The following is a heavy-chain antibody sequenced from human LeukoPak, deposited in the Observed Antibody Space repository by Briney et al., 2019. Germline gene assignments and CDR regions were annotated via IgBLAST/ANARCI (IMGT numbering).Heavy chain of an antibody. D-gene: IGHD3-22*01. CDR3: ARRTGPRDSSLDY. CDR1: GYTFTSYG. Sequence: ASVKVSCKASGYTFTSYGISCVRQAPGQGLKWMGWISAYNGNTNYAKKLQGRVTMTKDTSTSTAYMELRSLRSDDTAVYYCARRTGPRDSSLDYWEQGTLVTVSS. V-gene: IGHV1-18*01. J-gene: IGHJ4*02. CDR2: ISAYNGNT.